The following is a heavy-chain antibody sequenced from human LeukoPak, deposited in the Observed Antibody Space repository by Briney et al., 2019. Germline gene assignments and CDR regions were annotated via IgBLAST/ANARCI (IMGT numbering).Heavy chain of an antibody. CDR1: GYSFTTYW. CDR2: IYPGDSDT. CDR3: ARPRDSSGWFLFDP. V-gene: IGHV5-51*01. J-gene: IGHJ5*02. Sequence: GESLKISCKGSGYSFTTYWIGWVRQMPGKGLEWMGIIYPGDSDTRYNPSFQGQVTISADKSISTAYLQWSSLKASDTAMYYCARPRDSSGWFLFDPWGQGTLVTVSS. D-gene: IGHD3-22*01.